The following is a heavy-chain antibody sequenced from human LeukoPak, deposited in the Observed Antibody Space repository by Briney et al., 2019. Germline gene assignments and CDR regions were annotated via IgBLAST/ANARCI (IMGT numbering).Heavy chain of an antibody. J-gene: IGHJ4*02. CDR3: ASLWSMDIDYGDYEPSGDDY. Sequence: PGGSLRLSCTASGFTFSSYSLNWVRQAPGKGLEWVSSVSTGSNYIYYADSVKGRFTISRDNDKNSLYLQMNSLRVEDTAVYYCASLWSMDIDYGDYEPSGDDYWGQGTLVTVSS. CDR2: VSTGSNYI. D-gene: IGHD4-17*01. V-gene: IGHV3-21*01. CDR1: GFTFSSYS.